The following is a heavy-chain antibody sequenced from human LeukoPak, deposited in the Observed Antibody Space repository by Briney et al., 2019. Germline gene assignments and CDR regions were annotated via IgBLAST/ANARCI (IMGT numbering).Heavy chain of an antibody. J-gene: IGHJ4*02. D-gene: IGHD3-22*01. Sequence: SVKVSCKASGGTFSSYAISWVRQAPGQGLEWMGRIIPIFGIANYAQKFQGRVTITADKSTSTAYMELSSLRSEDTAVYCCAREADSSGYYYPGYWGQGTLVTVSS. CDR1: GGTFSSYA. CDR2: IIPIFGIA. CDR3: AREADSSGYYYPGY. V-gene: IGHV1-69*04.